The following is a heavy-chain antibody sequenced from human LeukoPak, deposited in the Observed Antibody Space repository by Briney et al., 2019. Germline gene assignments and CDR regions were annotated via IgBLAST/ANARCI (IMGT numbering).Heavy chain of an antibody. CDR3: AKGHDFWSGYFDY. D-gene: IGHD3-3*01. J-gene: IGHJ4*02. V-gene: IGHV3-30*02. CDR2: IWYDGSKK. Sequence: GGSLRLSCAASGFTFSNYGMHWVRQAPGKGLEWVAVIWYDGSKKYYADSVKGRFTISRDYSKNTLYLEMNSLRAEDTAVYYCAKGHDFWSGYFDYWGQGTLVTVSS. CDR1: GFTFSNYG.